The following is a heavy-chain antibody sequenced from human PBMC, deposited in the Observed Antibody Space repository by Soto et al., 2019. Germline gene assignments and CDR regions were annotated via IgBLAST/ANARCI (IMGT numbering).Heavy chain of an antibody. CDR2: IYWDDDK. V-gene: IGHV2-5*02. Sequence: SGTTLVNPTHTLTLTCTFSGFSLSTSGVGVGWIRQPPGKALEWLALIYWDDDKRYSPSLKSRLTITKDTSKNQVVLTMTNMDPVDTATYYCAHSHYDYVWGSYPPDYWGQGTLVTVSS. CDR3: AHSHYDYVWGSYPPDY. D-gene: IGHD3-16*02. CDR1: GFSLSTSGVG. J-gene: IGHJ4*02.